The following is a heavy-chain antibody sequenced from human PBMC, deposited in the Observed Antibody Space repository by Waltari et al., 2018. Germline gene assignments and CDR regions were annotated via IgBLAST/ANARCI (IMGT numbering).Heavy chain of an antibody. CDR3: ASTPSYIVVAGFNWFDP. D-gene: IGHD3-22*01. CDR2: IIPIFGTA. V-gene: IGHV1-69*01. CDR1: GGTFSSYA. J-gene: IGHJ5*02. Sequence: QVQLVQSGAEVKKPGSSVKVSCKASGGTFSSYAISWVRQAPRQGLEWMGGIIPIFGTANYAQKFQGRVTITADESTSTAYMELSSLRSEDTAVYYCASTPSYIVVAGFNWFDPWGQGTLVTVSS.